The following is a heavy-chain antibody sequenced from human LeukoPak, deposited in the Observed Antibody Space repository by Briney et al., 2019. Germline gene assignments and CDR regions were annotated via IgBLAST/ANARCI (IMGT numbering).Heavy chain of an antibody. CDR2: ISYDGSNK. V-gene: IGHV3-30*04. CDR3: ARAGSGQYYYYYYGMDV. D-gene: IGHD3-10*01. CDR1: GFTFSSYA. J-gene: IGHJ6*02. Sequence: GRSLRLSCAASGFTFSSYAMHWVRQAPGKGLEWVAVISYDGSNKYYADSVKGRFTISRDNSKNTLYLQMNSLRAEDTAVYYCARAGSGQYYYYYYGMDVWGQGTTVTVSS.